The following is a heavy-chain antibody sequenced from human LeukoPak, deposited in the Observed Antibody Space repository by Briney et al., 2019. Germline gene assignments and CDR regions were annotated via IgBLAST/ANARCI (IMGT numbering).Heavy chain of an antibody. J-gene: IGHJ5*02. V-gene: IGHV3-23*01. D-gene: IGHD3-10*01. CDR2: ISSTGGTA. Sequence: GGSLRLSCAASGITFSSYGMSWVRQAPGKWLEWVSSISSTGGTAYYADSVKGRFTISRDNVKNSLYLQMNSLRAEDTAVYYCARPLMYYYGSETYFWFDPWGQGTPVTVSS. CDR3: ARPLMYYYGSETYFWFDP. CDR1: GITFSSYG.